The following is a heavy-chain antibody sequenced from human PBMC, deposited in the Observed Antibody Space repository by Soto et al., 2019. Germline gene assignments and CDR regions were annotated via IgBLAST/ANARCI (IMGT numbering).Heavy chain of an antibody. CDR1: GFTFSDYY. J-gene: IGHJ4*02. CDR2: ISSSGTTI. D-gene: IGHD2-15*01. V-gene: IGHV3-11*01. CDR3: ARGGSLSGGYDY. Sequence: LRLSCAASGFTFSDYYMTWIRQAPGKGLEWLSYISSSGTTIFYADSVKGRFTISRDDAETSLYLQMNSLRAEDTAVYYCARGGSLSGGYDYWGQGTLVTVSS.